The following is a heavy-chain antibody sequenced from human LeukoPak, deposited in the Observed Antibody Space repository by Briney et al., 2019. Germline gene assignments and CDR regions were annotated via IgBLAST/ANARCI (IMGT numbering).Heavy chain of an antibody. J-gene: IGHJ5*02. CDR1: GDSISTTNYY. CDR3: AREPRGWYDWFDP. D-gene: IGHD6-19*01. Sequence: SETLSLTCTVSGDSISTTNYYWGWIRQSPGKGLEWFGCVYYSGSTYYNPSLKSRVTMSVDTSKNQFSLKLSSVTAADTAVYYCAREPRGWYDWFDPWGQGTLVTVSS. CDR2: VYYSGST. V-gene: IGHV4-39*07.